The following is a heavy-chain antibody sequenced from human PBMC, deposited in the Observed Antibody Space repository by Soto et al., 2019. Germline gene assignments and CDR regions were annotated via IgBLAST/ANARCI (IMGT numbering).Heavy chain of an antibody. CDR2: ISYDGSNK. V-gene: IGHV3-30*18. Sequence: GGSLRLSCAASGFTFSSYGMHWVRQAPGKGLEWVAVISYDGSNKYYADSVKGRFTISRDNSKNTLYLQMNSLRAEDTAVYYCAKEDVARERHRYYFDYWGQGTLVTVSS. J-gene: IGHJ4*02. CDR3: AKEDVARERHRYYFDY. D-gene: IGHD1-26*01. CDR1: GFTFSSYG.